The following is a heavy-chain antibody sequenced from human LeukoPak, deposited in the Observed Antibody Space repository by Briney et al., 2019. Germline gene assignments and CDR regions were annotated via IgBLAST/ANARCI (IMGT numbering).Heavy chain of an antibody. CDR1: GGSISSYY. Sequence: SETLSLTCTVSGGSISSYYWSWIRQPPGKGLEWIGYIYYSGSTNYNPSLKSRVTISVDTSKNQFSLKLSSVTAADTAVYHCARHRGHYDFGQRKTPSSFNFDYWGQGTLVTVSS. J-gene: IGHJ4*02. D-gene: IGHD3-22*01. CDR2: IYYSGST. CDR3: ARHRGHYDFGQRKTPSSFNFDY. V-gene: IGHV4-59*08.